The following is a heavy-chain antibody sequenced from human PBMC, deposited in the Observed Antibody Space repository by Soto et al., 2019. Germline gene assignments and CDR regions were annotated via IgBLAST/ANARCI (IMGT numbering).Heavy chain of an antibody. CDR2: IYHSGST. D-gene: IGHD5-18*01. J-gene: IGHJ5*02. CDR3: ARIGYSYGSEKYNWFDP. V-gene: IGHV4-4*02. CDR1: GGSISSSNW. Sequence: SETLSLTCAVSGGSISSSNWWSWVRQPPGKGLEWIGEIYHSGSTNYNPSLKSRVTISVDKSKNQFSLKLSSVTAADTAVYYCARIGYSYGSEKYNWFDPCGQGTLVTVSS.